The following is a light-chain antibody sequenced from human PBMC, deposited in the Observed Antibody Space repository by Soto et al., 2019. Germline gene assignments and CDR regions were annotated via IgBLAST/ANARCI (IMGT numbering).Light chain of an antibody. CDR2: GAS. CDR3: QQYERWPPLT. Sequence: EIVMTQSSASLSVSPGERVTLSCRASQSVRSELAWYQQKSGQPPRLLIYGASTRATGIPARFSGSGSGTEFTLTINDLQSEDFAVYYCQQYERWPPLTFGGGTKVEIK. J-gene: IGKJ4*01. V-gene: IGKV3-15*01. CDR1: QSVRSE.